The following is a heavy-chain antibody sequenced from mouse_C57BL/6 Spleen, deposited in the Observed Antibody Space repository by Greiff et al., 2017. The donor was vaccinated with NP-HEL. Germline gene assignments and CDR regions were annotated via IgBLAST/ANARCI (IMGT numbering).Heavy chain of an antibody. J-gene: IGHJ1*03. CDR1: GYTFTDYN. CDR2: INPNNGGT. CDR3: ARGWLLRPHWYFDV. Sequence: EVQLQESGPELVKPGASVTIPCKASGYTFTDYNMDWVKQSHGKSLEWIGDINPNNGGTIYNQKFKGKATLTVDKSSSTAYMELRSLTSEDTAVYYCARGWLLRPHWYFDVWGTGTTVTVSS. D-gene: IGHD2-3*01. V-gene: IGHV1-18*01.